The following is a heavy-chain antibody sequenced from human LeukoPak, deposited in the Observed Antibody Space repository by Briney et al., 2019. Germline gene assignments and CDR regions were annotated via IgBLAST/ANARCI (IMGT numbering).Heavy chain of an antibody. CDR1: GGSISSYY. D-gene: IGHD2-15*01. CDR2: IYYSGST. Sequence: PSETLSLTCTVSGGSISSYYWSWIRQPPGKGLEWIGYIYYSGSTNYNPSLKSRVTISVDTSKNQFSLKLSSVAAADTAVYYCARGYCSGGSCYSYYYYNYMDVWGKGTTVTVSS. J-gene: IGHJ6*03. V-gene: IGHV4-59*12. CDR3: ARGYCSGGSCYSYYYYNYMDV.